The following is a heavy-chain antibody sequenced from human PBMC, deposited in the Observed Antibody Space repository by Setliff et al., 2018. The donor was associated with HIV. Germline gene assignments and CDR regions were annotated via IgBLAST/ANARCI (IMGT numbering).Heavy chain of an antibody. D-gene: IGHD3-22*01. CDR3: AKGDSFVFSYVYPDY. J-gene: IGHJ4*02. CDR2: TNNDGSIT. Sequence: PGGSLRLSCAASGFTLSDHWMHWVRQAPGKGLVWVSRTNNDGSITNYADFVKGRFTMSRDSAKNTLYLQMNSLRVEDTAVYYCAKGDSFVFSYVYPDYWGPGTLVTVSS. V-gene: IGHV3-74*01. CDR1: GFTLSDHW.